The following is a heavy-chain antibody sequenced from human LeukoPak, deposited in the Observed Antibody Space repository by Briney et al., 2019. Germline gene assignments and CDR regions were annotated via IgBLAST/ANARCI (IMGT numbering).Heavy chain of an antibody. D-gene: IGHD2-15*01. J-gene: IGHJ3*02. V-gene: IGHV4-34*01. CDR3: ARQPVYCSGGSCYTLGAFDI. CDR2: INHSGST. Sequence: SETLSLTCAVYGGSFSGYYWSWIRQPPGKGLEWIGEINHSGSTNYNPSLKSRVTISVDTSKNQFSLKLSSVTAADTAVYYCARQPVYCSGGSCYTLGAFDIWGQGTMVTVSS. CDR1: GGSFSGYY.